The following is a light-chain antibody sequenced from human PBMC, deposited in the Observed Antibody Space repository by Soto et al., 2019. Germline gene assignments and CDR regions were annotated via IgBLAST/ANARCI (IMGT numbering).Light chain of an antibody. CDR3: SSYAGSDNYV. Sequence: QSVLTQPPSASGSPGQSVTISCTGTSSDVGGYNFVSWYQQYPGKAPKLMIYEVSKRPSGVPDRFSGSKSGNTAFLTVSGLQAEDEADYYCSSYAGSDNYVFGTGTKLTVL. CDR2: EVS. V-gene: IGLV2-8*01. CDR1: SSDVGGYNF. J-gene: IGLJ1*01.